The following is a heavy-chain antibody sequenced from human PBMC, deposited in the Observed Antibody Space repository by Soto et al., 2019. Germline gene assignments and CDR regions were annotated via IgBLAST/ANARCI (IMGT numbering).Heavy chain of an antibody. CDR2: IYPGNSDT. Sequence: GESLKISCKGSGYILTSYWIGWVRQMPGKGLEWMGIIYPGNSDTRYSPSFQGQVTISADKSISTAYLQWSSRKPSDTAMYYCARLMSRIAVAGAHYYYGMDVWGQGTTVTVSS. J-gene: IGHJ6*02. CDR1: GYILTSYW. V-gene: IGHV5-51*01. CDR3: ARLMSRIAVAGAHYYYGMDV. D-gene: IGHD6-19*01.